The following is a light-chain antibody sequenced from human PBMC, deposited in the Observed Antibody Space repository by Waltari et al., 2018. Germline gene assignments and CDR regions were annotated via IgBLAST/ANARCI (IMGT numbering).Light chain of an antibody. CDR1: QTVGGSS. CDR3: QQHGTLPAT. CDR2: RAS. Sequence: EIVLTQSPGTASLSPGERVPLSCRASQTVGGSSLAWYQQKPGQAPRLLIDRASRRATGIPDRFSGSGSGTDFSLTISRLEPEDFAVYYCQQHGTLPATFGQGTKVEIK. V-gene: IGKV3-20*01. J-gene: IGKJ1*01.